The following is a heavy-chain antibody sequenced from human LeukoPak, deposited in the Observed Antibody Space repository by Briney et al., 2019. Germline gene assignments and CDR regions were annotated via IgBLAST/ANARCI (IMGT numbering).Heavy chain of an antibody. V-gene: IGHV4-30-2*01. CDR3: ARHKLPTHRFDY. D-gene: IGHD5-24*01. Sequence: SETLSLTCTVSGGSISSGGYYWSWIRQPPGKGLEWIGYIYHSGSTYYNPSLKSRVTISVDTSKNQFSLKLSSVTAADTAVYYCARHKLPTHRFDYWGQGTLVTVSS. CDR1: GGSISSGGYY. CDR2: IYHSGST. J-gene: IGHJ4*02.